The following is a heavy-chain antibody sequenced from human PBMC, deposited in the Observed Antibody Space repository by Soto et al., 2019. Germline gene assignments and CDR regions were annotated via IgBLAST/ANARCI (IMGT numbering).Heavy chain of an antibody. V-gene: IGHV1-69*01. J-gene: IGHJ6*02. CDR1: GGTFSSYA. D-gene: IGHD2-2*02. CDR3: ARDRDYTQYYYYGLDA. Sequence: QVQLVQSGAEVKKPGSSVKVSCKASGGTFSSYAINWVRQAPGQGLEWMGGIIPIFGTANYAQKFQGRVTITADESTSTAYMELSSLRSEDTAVYYCARDRDYTQYYYYGLDAWGQGTTVTVSS. CDR2: IIPIFGTA.